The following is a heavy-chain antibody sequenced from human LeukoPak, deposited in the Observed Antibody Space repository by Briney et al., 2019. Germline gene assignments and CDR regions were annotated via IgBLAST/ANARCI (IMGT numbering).Heavy chain of an antibody. V-gene: IGHV7-4-1*02. CDR3: ARGSRIRGYNWNYVAY. Sequence: GASVKVSCKASGYTFTSYAMNWVRQAPGQGLEWMGWINTNTGNPTYAQGFTGRFVFSLDTSVSTAYLQISSLKAEDTAVYYCARGSRIRGYNWNYVAYWGQGTLVTVSS. CDR2: INTNTGNP. CDR1: GYTFTSYA. D-gene: IGHD1-20*01. J-gene: IGHJ4*02.